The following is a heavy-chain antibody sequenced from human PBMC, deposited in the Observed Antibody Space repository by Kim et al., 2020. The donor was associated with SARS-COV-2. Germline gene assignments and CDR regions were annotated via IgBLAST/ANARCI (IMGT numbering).Heavy chain of an antibody. CDR1: GYSFTSYW. V-gene: IGHV5-51*01. J-gene: IGHJ6*02. D-gene: IGHD2-2*01. CDR3: ARRGGYCSSTSCLMAGYYYGMDV. Sequence: GESLKISCKGSGYSFTSYWIGWVRQMPGKGLEWMGIIYPGDSDTRYSPSFQGQVTISADKSISTAYLQWSSLKASDTAMYYCARRGGYCSSTSCLMAGYYYGMDVWGQGTTVTVSS. CDR2: IYPGDSDT.